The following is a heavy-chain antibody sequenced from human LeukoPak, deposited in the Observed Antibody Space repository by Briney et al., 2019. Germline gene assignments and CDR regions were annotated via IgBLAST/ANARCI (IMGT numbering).Heavy chain of an antibody. CDR3: ATLSILEWLSAPDY. Sequence: GASVKVSCKASGYTFTGYYMHWVRQAPGQGLEWMGWINPNSGGTNYAQKFQGRVTMTRDTSISTAYMEPSRLRSDDTAVYYCATLSILEWLSAPDYWGQGTLVTVSS. D-gene: IGHD3-3*01. J-gene: IGHJ4*02. V-gene: IGHV1-2*02. CDR2: INPNSGGT. CDR1: GYTFTGYY.